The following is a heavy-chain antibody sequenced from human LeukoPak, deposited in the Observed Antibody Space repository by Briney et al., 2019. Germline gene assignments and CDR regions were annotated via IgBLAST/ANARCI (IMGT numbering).Heavy chain of an antibody. Sequence: GGSLRLSCAASGFTFSSYGMHWVRQAPGKGLEWVAFIRYDGSNKYYADSVKGRFTISRDNSKNTLYLQMNSLRAEDTAVYYCAKEKLDCSGDSCYFSLDYWGQGTLVTVSS. CDR1: GFTFSSYG. CDR3: AKEKLDCSGDSCYFSLDY. J-gene: IGHJ4*02. CDR2: IRYDGSNK. V-gene: IGHV3-30*02. D-gene: IGHD2-15*01.